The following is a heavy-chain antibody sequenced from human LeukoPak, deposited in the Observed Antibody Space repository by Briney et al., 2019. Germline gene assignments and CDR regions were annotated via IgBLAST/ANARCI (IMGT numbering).Heavy chain of an antibody. D-gene: IGHD6-13*01. CDR1: AGSISNYY. CDR2: ISYSGST. V-gene: IGHV4-59*08. CDR3: ARLGPAAGTSFDY. J-gene: IGHJ4*02. Sequence: SETLSLTCTVSAGSISNYYWSWIRQPPGKGLEWIGYISYSGSTNYNPSLKSRVTISVDTSKDQFSLKLSSVTAADTAVYYCARLGPAAGTSFDYWGQGTLVTVSS.